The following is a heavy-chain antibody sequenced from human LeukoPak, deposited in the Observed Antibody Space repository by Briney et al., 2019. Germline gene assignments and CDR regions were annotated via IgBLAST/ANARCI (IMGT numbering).Heavy chain of an antibody. D-gene: IGHD2-2*01. CDR2: ISYDGSNK. CDR1: GFTFSSYG. Sequence: PGRSLRLSCAASGFTFSSYGMHWVRQAPGKGLEWVAVISYDGSNKYYADSVKGRFTSSRDNSKNTLYLQMNSLRAEDTAVYYCAKDRGYCSSTSCYNYYYYGMDVWGKGTTVTVSS. J-gene: IGHJ6*04. CDR3: AKDRGYCSSTSCYNYYYYGMDV. V-gene: IGHV3-30*18.